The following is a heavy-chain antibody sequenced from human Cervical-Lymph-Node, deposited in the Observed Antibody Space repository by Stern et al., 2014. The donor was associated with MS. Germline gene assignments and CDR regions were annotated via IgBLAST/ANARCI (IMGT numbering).Heavy chain of an antibody. V-gene: IGHV3-11*01. CDR2: ILGSGSTI. J-gene: IGHJ6*02. D-gene: IGHD5-12*01. Sequence: VHLVESGGGLVKPGGSLRLSCAASGFTFSDYYMSWIRQAPGKGLEWVSYILGSGSTIFYADSVKGRFTISRDNAKNSLSLQMNSLRAEDTAVYYCAGGNILETIGLDYFYYYGMDVWGQGTTVTVSS. CDR3: AGGNILETIGLDYFYYYGMDV. CDR1: GFTFSDYY.